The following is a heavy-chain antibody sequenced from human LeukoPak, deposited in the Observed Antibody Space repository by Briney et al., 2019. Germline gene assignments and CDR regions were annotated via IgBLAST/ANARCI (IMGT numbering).Heavy chain of an antibody. Sequence: PGGSLRLSCAASGFTVSSNYMSWVRQAPGKGLEWVSVIYSGGSTYYADSVKGRFTISRDNSRNTLYLQMNSLRAEDTAVYYCASPRFGSSGYNFDYWGQGTLVTVSS. V-gene: IGHV3-53*01. CDR3: ASPRFGSSGYNFDY. CDR1: GFTVSSNY. D-gene: IGHD3-22*01. CDR2: IYSGGST. J-gene: IGHJ4*02.